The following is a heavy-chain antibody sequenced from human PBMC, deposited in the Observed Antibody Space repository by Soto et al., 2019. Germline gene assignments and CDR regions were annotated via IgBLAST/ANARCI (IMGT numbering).Heavy chain of an antibody. J-gene: IGHJ4*02. V-gene: IGHV1-69*13. CDR2: IIPIFGTA. Sequence: SVNVSCKASGGTFSIYAISWVLQAPGQGFEWMGGIIPIFGTANYAQKFQGRVTITADESTSTAYMELSSLRSEDTAVYYCARGPYDILTGYYRYFDYWGQGTLVTVSS. CDR3: ARGPYDILTGYYRYFDY. D-gene: IGHD3-9*01. CDR1: GGTFSIYA.